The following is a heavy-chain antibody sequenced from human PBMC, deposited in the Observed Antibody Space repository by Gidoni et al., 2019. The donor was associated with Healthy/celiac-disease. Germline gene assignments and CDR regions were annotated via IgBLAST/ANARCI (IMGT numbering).Heavy chain of an antibody. CDR1: GGSISSGGYY. Sequence: QVQLQESGPGLVKTSQTLSLTCTVAGGSISSGGYYWSWIRQHPGKGLEWIGYIYYSGSTYYNPSLKSRVTISVDTSKNQFSLKLSSVTAADTAVYYCARDAGYYDSSGYTFDYWGQGTLVTVSS. J-gene: IGHJ4*02. D-gene: IGHD3-22*01. V-gene: IGHV4-31*03. CDR2: IYYSGST. CDR3: ARDAGYYDSSGYTFDY.